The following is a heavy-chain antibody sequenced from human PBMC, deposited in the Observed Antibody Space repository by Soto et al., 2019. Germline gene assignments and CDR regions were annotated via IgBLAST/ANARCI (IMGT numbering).Heavy chain of an antibody. Sequence: ASVKVSCKASGYTFTSYAMHWVRQAPGQRLEWMGWINAGNGNTKYSQKFQGRVTITRDTSASTAYMELSSLRSEDTAVYYCARDRKWFGGEYNWFEPWGQGTLVTVSS. CDR2: INAGNGNT. J-gene: IGHJ5*02. V-gene: IGHV1-3*01. CDR3: ARDRKWFGGEYNWFEP. D-gene: IGHD3-10*01. CDR1: GYTFTSYA.